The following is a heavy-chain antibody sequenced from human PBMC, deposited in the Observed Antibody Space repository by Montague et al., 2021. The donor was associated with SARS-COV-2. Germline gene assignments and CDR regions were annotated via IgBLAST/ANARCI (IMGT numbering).Heavy chain of an antibody. V-gene: IGHV3-23*01. D-gene: IGHD2-15*01. Sequence: SLRLSCAASGFTVSTSVVSWCRRGPRQGLEWGSPISGPVGIAYCTDSMTGRFTISRDNSENTLYLQMNSLRAEDTAIYYCAKGRGTSCSDYWGQGTLVTVS. J-gene: IGHJ4*02. CDR2: ISGPVGIA. CDR1: GFTVSTSV. CDR3: AKGRGTSCSDY.